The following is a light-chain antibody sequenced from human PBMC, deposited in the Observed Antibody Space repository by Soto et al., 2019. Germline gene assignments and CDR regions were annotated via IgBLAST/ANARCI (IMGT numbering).Light chain of an antibody. CDR3: QKYGSSPGT. J-gene: IGKJ1*01. CDR2: ETS. V-gene: IGKV3-20*01. Sequence: IVLTQSPGTLSLSPGESATLSCRASQSVRDSHLAWNQQNPGQAPSLLINETSSRATGIPDRFRGSGSGTDFELTISRVEPEDVAMYFCQKYGSSPGTFGQGTKVAI. CDR1: QSVRDSH.